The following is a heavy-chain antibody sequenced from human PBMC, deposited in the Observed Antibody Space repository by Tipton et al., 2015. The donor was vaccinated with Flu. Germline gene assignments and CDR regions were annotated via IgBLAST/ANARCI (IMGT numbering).Heavy chain of an antibody. CDR1: GGSVNGYF. J-gene: IGHJ6*03. CDR2: FYYSGRT. CDR3: ARAQHYDSNAYYYYYMDV. V-gene: IGHV4-59*08. Sequence: TLSLTCTVSGGSVNGYFWSWIRQPPGKGLDWIGYFYYSGRTDYNPSLKSRVIISVDMSKNHFSLKLSSVTAADTAVYYCARAQHYDSNAYYYYYMDVWDKGATVTVSS. D-gene: IGHD3-22*01.